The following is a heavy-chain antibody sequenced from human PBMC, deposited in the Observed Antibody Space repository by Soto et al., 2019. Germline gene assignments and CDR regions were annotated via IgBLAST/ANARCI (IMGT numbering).Heavy chain of an antibody. D-gene: IGHD2-2*01. J-gene: IGHJ6*02. Sequence: PGGSLRLSCAASGFTFSSYAMSWVRQAPGKGLEWVSAISGSGGSTYYADSVKGRFTISRDNSKNTLYLQMNSLRAEDTAVYYCAKVATSGTVVPAPYGMDVWGQGTTVTVSS. CDR3: AKVATSGTVVPAPYGMDV. CDR2: ISGSGGST. CDR1: GFTFSSYA. V-gene: IGHV3-23*01.